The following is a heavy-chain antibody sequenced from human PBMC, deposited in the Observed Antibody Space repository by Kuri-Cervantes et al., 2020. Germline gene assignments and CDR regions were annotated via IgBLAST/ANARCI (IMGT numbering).Heavy chain of an antibody. V-gene: IGHV1-18*01. CDR2: ISTYDGDT. CDR3: ARGRYCTGGSCYGRRFDP. Sequence: ASVKVSCKASGGTFSSYAISWVRQAPGQGLEWMGWISTYDGDTNYAQNFQGRVTMTTDPSTSTAYVELRSLRSDDTAVYYCARGRYCTGGSCYGRRFDPWGQGTLVTVSS. CDR1: GGTFSSYA. D-gene: IGHD2-15*01. J-gene: IGHJ5*02.